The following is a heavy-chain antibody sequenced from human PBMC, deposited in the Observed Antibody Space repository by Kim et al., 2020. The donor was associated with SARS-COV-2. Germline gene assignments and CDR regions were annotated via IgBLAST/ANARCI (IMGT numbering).Heavy chain of an antibody. CDR1: GGSFSGYY. Sequence: SETLSLTCAVYGGSFSGYYWSWIRQPPGKGLEWIGEINHSGSTNYNPSLKSRVTISVDTSKNQFSLKLSSVTAADTAVYYCARGRRVRGVIWGFNGGMDVWGQGTAVTVSS. CDR2: INHSGST. CDR3: ARGRRVRGVIWGFNGGMDV. J-gene: IGHJ6*02. V-gene: IGHV4-34*01. D-gene: IGHD3-10*01.